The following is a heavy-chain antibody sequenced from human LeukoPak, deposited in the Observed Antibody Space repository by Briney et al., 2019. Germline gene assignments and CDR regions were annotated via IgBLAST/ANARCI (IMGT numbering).Heavy chain of an antibody. CDR3: ARDRYDSSGYYPYYYMDV. CDR1: GYSLTSGYY. J-gene: IGHJ6*03. CDR2: IYYSGGT. V-gene: IGHV4-38-2*02. D-gene: IGHD3-22*01. Sequence: SETLSLTCTVSGYSLTSGYYWGWIRQPPGKGLEWIGSIYYSGGTYYNPSLKSRVTISVDTSKNQFSLKLSSVTAADTAVYYCARDRYDSSGYYPYYYMDVWGKGTTVTVSS.